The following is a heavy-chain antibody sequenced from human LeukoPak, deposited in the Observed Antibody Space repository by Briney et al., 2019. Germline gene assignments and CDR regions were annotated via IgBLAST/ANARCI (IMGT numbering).Heavy chain of an antibody. CDR2: INPSGGST. Sequence: ASVKVSCKASGYTFTNHFIHWVRQAPGEGLGWMGLINPSGGSTSYAHHYQGRVTMTRDTSTSSVYMELSSLRSEDTAVYYCARDGLHNWNALYFDYWGQGTLVTVSS. D-gene: IGHD1-20*01. CDR1: GYTFTNHF. CDR3: ARDGLHNWNALYFDY. J-gene: IGHJ4*02. V-gene: IGHV1-46*01.